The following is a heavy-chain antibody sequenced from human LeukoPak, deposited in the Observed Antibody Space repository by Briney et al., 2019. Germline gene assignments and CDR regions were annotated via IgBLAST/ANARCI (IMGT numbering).Heavy chain of an antibody. D-gene: IGHD2-21*02. Sequence: GGSLRLSCAVSGFIFSSSAMSWVRQAPGKGLEWVSAISGGGDDTSYADSARGRFTVSRDNSKNTLYLQMNSLRAEDTAVYYCAKGVQVTAIKYYFDYWGQGTLVTVSS. V-gene: IGHV3-23*01. J-gene: IGHJ4*02. CDR3: AKGVQVTAIKYYFDY. CDR1: GFIFSSSA. CDR2: ISGGGDDT.